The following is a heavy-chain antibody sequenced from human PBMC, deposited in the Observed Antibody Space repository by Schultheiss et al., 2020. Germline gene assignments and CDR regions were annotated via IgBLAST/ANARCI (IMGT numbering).Heavy chain of an antibody. V-gene: IGHV1-8*01. CDR3: ARAERIFGVVIIGY. D-gene: IGHD3-3*01. Sequence: ASVKVSCKASGYTFTSYDINWVRQATGQGLEWMGWMNPNSGNTGYAQKFQGRVTMTRNTSISTAYMELSSLRSEDTAVYYCARAERIFGVVIIGYWGQGTLVTVSS. CDR2: MNPNSGNT. CDR1: GYTFTSYD. J-gene: IGHJ4*02.